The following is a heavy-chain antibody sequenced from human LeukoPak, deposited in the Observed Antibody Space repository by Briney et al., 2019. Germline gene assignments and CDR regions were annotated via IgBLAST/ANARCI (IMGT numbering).Heavy chain of an antibody. J-gene: IGHJ4*02. V-gene: IGHV3-7*01. CDR2: IKQDGSGK. CDR3: ARDSDYGDYFFDY. CDR1: GFTFSSYW. Sequence: GGSLRLSCAASGFTFSSYWMSWVRQAPGKGLEWVANIKQDGSGKYYVDSVKGRFTISRDNAKNSLYLQMNSLRAEDTAVYYCARDSDYGDYFFDYWGQGTLVTVSS. D-gene: IGHD4-17*01.